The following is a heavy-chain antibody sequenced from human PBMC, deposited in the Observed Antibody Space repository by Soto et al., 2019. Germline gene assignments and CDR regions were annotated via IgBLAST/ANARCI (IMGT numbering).Heavy chain of an antibody. V-gene: IGHV3-74*01. CDR3: SRVTPGYSYVNY. Sequence: EVQLVESGGGLVQPGGSLRLSCAASGFTFISYWMRCVRQAPGKGLVWVSRINSDGSTTSYADSVKGRFTIARYNAKNTMYLPMNSLRTEETAVYYGSRVTPGYSYVNYWGQGTRVTVSS. J-gene: IGHJ4*02. D-gene: IGHD5-18*01. CDR1: GFTFISYW. CDR2: INSDGSTT.